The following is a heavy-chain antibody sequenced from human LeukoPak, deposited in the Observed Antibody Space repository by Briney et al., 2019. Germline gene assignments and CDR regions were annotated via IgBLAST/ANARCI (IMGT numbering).Heavy chain of an antibody. CDR1: GFTSDDYT. D-gene: IGHD3-22*01. Sequence: GGSLTLSCAASGFTSDDYTMHWVRQAPGKVLEWVSLISWYGGSTYYAVSVKGRFTISRDNVKNSLSLQMNSLRAEDTAVYYCAGSAYYRDFDYWGQGTLVTVSS. J-gene: IGHJ4*02. V-gene: IGHV3-43*01. CDR2: ISWYGGST. CDR3: AGSAYYRDFDY.